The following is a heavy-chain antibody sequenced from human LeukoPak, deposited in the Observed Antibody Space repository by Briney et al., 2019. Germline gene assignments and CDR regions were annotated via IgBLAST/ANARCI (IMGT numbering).Heavy chain of an antibody. D-gene: IGHD3-10*01. J-gene: IGHJ5*02. CDR2: ISSSSSYI. Sequence: PGGSLRLSCVASGFTFSNSSMTWVRQAPGKGLEWVSSISSSSSYIYYADSVKGRFTISRDNAKNSLYLQMNSLRAEDTAVYYCARHPSGFGELILFDPWGQGTLVTVSS. V-gene: IGHV3-21*01. CDR3: ARHPSGFGELILFDP. CDR1: GFTFSNSS.